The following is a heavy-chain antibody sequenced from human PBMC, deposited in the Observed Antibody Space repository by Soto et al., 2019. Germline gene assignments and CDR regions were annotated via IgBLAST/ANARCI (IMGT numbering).Heavy chain of an antibody. CDR1: GYSISSGSY. D-gene: IGHD5-12*01. CDR2: IYHGGTT. CDR3: ARARGYSGYDLI. Sequence: ESLYLKCAISGYSISSGSYSAWIRQPPGKGPEWIASIYHGGTTFYNTSLKSRITISVETSKNQLSLRLNSVTATDTAVYYCARARGYSGYDLIWGQGTLVTI. V-gene: IGHV4-38-2*01. J-gene: IGHJ4*02.